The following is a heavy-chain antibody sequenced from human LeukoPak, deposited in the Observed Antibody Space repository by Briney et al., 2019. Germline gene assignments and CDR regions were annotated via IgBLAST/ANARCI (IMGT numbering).Heavy chain of an antibody. Sequence: TSETLSLTCAVYGGSFSGYYWSWIRQPPGKGLEWIGEINHSGSTNYNPSLKSRVTISVDTSKNQFSLKLSSVTAADTAVYYCARGSTWYSSSWYRTPFDYWGQGTLVTVSS. J-gene: IGHJ4*02. CDR2: INHSGST. CDR1: GGSFSGYY. CDR3: ARGSTWYSSSWYRTPFDY. V-gene: IGHV4-34*01. D-gene: IGHD6-13*01.